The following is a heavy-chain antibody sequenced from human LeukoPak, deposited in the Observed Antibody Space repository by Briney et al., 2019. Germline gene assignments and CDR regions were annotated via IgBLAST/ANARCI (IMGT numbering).Heavy chain of an antibody. CDR1: GFTFSSYA. J-gene: IGHJ4*02. CDR3: VKRYCSGTACYHFDH. D-gene: IGHD2-15*01. Sequence: PGGSLRLSCAASGFTFSSYAMSWVRQAPGKGLEWVALISDSGDTTYSADSVKGRFNISRDNSKNTLYLQMNCLRDDDTAVYYCVKRYCSGTACYHFDHWGQGALVTVSS. CDR2: ISDSGDTT. V-gene: IGHV3-23*01.